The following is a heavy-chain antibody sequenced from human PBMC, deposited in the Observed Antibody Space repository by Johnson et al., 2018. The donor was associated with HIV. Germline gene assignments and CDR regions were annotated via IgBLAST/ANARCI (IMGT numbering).Heavy chain of an antibody. Sequence: QVQLVESGGGVVQPGRSLRLSCAASGFTFSNYAMHWVRQAPGKGLEWVAVISYAGSNKYYADSVKGRFTISRDNSKNTLYLQMNSLRAEDTAVYYCARGHMVRGVTHAFDIWGQGTMVTVSS. J-gene: IGHJ3*02. CDR3: ARGHMVRGVTHAFDI. CDR1: GFTFSNYA. CDR2: ISYAGSNK. V-gene: IGHV3-30*14. D-gene: IGHD3-10*01.